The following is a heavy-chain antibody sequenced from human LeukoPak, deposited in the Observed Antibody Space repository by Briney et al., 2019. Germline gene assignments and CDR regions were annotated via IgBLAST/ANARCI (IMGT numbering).Heavy chain of an antibody. CDR3: ARAHSSSWYGWYFDL. CDR1: GFTVSSNY. D-gene: IGHD6-13*01. J-gene: IGHJ2*01. Sequence: GGSLRLSCAASGFTVSSNYMSWVRQAPGKGLEWVSVIYSGGSTYYADSVKGRFTISRDNSKNTLYLQMNSLRAEDTAVYYCARAHSSSWYGWYFDLWGRGTLVTVS. V-gene: IGHV3-66*01. CDR2: IYSGGST.